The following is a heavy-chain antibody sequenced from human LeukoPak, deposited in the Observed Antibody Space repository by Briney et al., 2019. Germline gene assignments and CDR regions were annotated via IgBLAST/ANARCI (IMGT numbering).Heavy chain of an antibody. V-gene: IGHV4-61*08. CDR2: ISYRGST. CDR3: ARDYGTNSARRMQFDY. J-gene: IGHJ4*02. CDR1: GGSVSSGGYY. Sequence: SETLSLTCTVSGGSVSSGGYYWSWIRQPPGKGLEWIGYISYRGSTNYNPSLNSRVTISADTSKNQFSLKLSPVTDADTAVYYCARDYGTNSARRMQFDYWGQGTLVTVSS. D-gene: IGHD4-23*01.